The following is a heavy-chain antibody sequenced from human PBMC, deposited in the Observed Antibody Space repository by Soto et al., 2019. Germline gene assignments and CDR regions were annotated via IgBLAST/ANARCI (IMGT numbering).Heavy chain of an antibody. CDR1: GFTFSSYW. D-gene: IGHD3-10*01. V-gene: IGHV3-74*01. CDR2: INNDGSST. J-gene: IGHJ4*02. Sequence: EVQLVESGGGLVQPGGSLRISCAASGFTFSSYWMHWVRQAPGKGLVWVSRINNDGSSTSYADSVKGRLTISRDNAKNTLYLQVNSLRAEDTAVYYCAGGGVAGAGTYYNDYWGRGTLVTVSS. CDR3: AGGGVAGAGTYYNDY.